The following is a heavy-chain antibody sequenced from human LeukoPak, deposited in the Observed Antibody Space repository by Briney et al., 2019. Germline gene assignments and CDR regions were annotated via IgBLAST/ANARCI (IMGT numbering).Heavy chain of an antibody. Sequence: NPSETLSLTCTVSGGSISSSSYYWGWIRQPPGKGLEWIGSIYYSGSTYYNPSLKSRVTISVDTSKNQFSLKLSSVTAADTAVYYCARSPGYCSGRSCHWGHAFDIWGQGTMVTVSS. D-gene: IGHD2-15*01. CDR2: IYYSGST. CDR3: ARSPGYCSGRSCHWGHAFDI. J-gene: IGHJ3*02. V-gene: IGHV4-39*07. CDR1: GGSISSSSYY.